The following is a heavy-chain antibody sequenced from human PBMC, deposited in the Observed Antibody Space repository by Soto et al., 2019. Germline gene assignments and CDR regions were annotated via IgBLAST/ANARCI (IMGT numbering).Heavy chain of an antibody. V-gene: IGHV4-39*01. CDR3: ARTGETGGIY. D-gene: IGHD2-8*02. J-gene: IGHJ4*02. CDR1: GGSISSSSYY. CDR2: IYYSGST. Sequence: SETLSLTCTVSGGSISSSSYYWGWIRQPPGKGLEWIGSIYYSGSTYYNPSLKSRVTISVDTSKNQFSLKLSSVTAADTAVCYCARTGETGGIYWGQGTLVTVSS.